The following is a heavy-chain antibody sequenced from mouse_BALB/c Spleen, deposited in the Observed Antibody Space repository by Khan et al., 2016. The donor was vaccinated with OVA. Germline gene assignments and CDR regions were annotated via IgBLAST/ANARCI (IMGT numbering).Heavy chain of an antibody. D-gene: IGHD1-3*01. CDR2: AWAGGST. J-gene: IGHJ2*01. CDR1: GFSLTSYG. Sequence: QVQLKASGPGLVAPSQSLSITCTVSGFSLTSYGVHWVRQPPGKGLEWLGVAWAGGSTNYNSALKSRLSISKDNSKSQVFLTMNSLQTDDTAMYYCARLEDIWGQGTTLTVSS. CDR3: ARLEDI. V-gene: IGHV2-9*02.